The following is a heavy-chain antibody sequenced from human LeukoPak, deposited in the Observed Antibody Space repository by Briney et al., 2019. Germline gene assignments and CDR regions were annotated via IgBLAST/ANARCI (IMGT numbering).Heavy chain of an antibody. V-gene: IGHV4-39*01. Sequence: PSETLSLTCTVSGGPISSSSYYWDWTRQSPGKGLEWIGNIYSGGSTYYTPSLKSRVTISVDTSKNQFSLKLSSVTAADTAIYFCARHSRSGSGGYENAFDIWGQGTMVTVSS. CDR2: IYSGGST. CDR3: ARHSRSGSGGYENAFDI. J-gene: IGHJ3*02. CDR1: GGPISSSSYY. D-gene: IGHD5-12*01.